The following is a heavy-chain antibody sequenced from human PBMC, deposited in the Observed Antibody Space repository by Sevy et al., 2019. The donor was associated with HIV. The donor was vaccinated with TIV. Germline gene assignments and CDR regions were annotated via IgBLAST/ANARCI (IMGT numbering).Heavy chain of an antibody. V-gene: IGHV3-23*01. CDR1: GFSFMPYA. CDR3: VRAIAADGSF. D-gene: IGHD6-13*01. J-gene: IGHJ4*02. Sequence: GGSLRLSCAASGFSFMPYAMSWVRQAPGKGLEWVSGISGSSGLTYYADSVKGRFTISRDNARNLLYLQMNSLRVEDTALYYCVRAIAADGSFWGQGTLVTVSS. CDR2: ISGSSGLT.